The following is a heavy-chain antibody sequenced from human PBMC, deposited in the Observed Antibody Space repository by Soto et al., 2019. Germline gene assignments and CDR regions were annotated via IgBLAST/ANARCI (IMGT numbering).Heavy chain of an antibody. CDR3: ARGDCSSTSCYHNGRYYYYYCMDV. V-gene: IGHV1-69*06. CDR1: GGTFSSYA. D-gene: IGHD2-2*01. J-gene: IGHJ6*02. CDR2: IIPIFGTA. Sequence: QVQLVQSGAEVKKPGSSVKVSCKASGGTFSSYAISWVRQAPGQGLEWLGGIIPIFGTANYAQKFQGRVTITADKSTSTAYMELSSLRSEDTAVYYCARGDCSSTSCYHNGRYYYYYCMDVWGQGTTVTVSS.